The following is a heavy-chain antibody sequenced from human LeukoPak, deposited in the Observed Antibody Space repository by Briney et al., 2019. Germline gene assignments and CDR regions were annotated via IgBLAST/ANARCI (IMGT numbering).Heavy chain of an antibody. CDR1: GYTFTGYY. J-gene: IGHJ3*02. CDR2: INPNSGGT. Sequence: ASVKVSCKASGYTFTGYYMHWVRQAPGQGLEWMGRINPNSGGTNYAQKFQGRVTMTRDTSISTAYMELSRLRSDDMAVYYCARPCSSTSCQFYDAFDIWGQGTMVTVSS. D-gene: IGHD2-2*01. V-gene: IGHV1-2*06. CDR3: ARPCSSTSCQFYDAFDI.